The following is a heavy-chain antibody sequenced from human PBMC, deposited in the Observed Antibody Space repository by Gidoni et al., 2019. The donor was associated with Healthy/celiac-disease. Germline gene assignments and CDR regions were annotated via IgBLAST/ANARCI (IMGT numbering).Heavy chain of an antibody. J-gene: IGHJ4*02. CDR3: ARDGQYNWNYVDY. V-gene: IGHV3-48*03. CDR1: GFTFSSYE. D-gene: IGHD1-20*01. CDR2: ISSSGRTI. Sequence: EVQLVESGGGLVQPGGSLSLSCAASGFTFSSYEMNWVRQAPGQGLEWVSYISSSGRTIYYADSVKGRFTISRDNAKNTLYLQMNSLRAEDTAVYYCARDGQYNWNYVDYWGQGTLVTVSS.